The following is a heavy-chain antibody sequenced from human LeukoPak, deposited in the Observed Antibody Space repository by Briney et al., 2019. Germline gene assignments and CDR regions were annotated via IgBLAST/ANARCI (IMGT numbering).Heavy chain of an antibody. V-gene: IGHV1-46*01. CDR1: AYTFTSYC. CDR3: ARDPNWNQVGLFDY. CDR2: IDPSSGST. D-gene: IGHD1-1*01. J-gene: IGHJ4*02. Sequence: ASVKVSCKASAYTFTSYCMHWVRQAPGQGLEWMGVIDPSSGSTTYAQKFQGRVTLTRDTSTSTAYMELRSLRSDDTAVYYCARDPNWNQVGLFDYWGQGTLVTVSS.